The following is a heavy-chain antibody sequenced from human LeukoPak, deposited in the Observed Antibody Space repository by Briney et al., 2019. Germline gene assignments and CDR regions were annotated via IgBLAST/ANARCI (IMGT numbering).Heavy chain of an antibody. J-gene: IGHJ4*02. CDR2: IYYSGST. CDR3: ARGTALTKNFDY. CDR1: XGXISSSSXH. Sequence: LXLXXXVSXGXISSSSXHWGWIRQPPGKGLEWIGSIYYSGSTYYNPSLKSRVTISVDTSKNQFSQKLSSVTAADTAVYYCARGTALTKNFDYWGQGTLVTVSS. V-gene: IGHV4-39*01. D-gene: IGHD1-14*01.